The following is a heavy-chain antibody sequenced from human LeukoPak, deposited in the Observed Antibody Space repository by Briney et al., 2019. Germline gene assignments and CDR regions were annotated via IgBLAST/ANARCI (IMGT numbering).Heavy chain of an antibody. D-gene: IGHD3-22*01. V-gene: IGHV3-72*01. CDR3: AGTYYYDSSGLSAEYFQH. J-gene: IGHJ1*01. CDR1: EFSVGSNY. Sequence: GGSLRLSCAASEFSVGSNYMTWVRQAPGKGLEWVGRTRNKANSYTTEYAASVKGRFTISRDDSKNSLYLQMNSLKTEDTAVYYCAGTYYYDSSGLSAEYFQHWGQGTLVTVSS. CDR2: TRNKANSYTT.